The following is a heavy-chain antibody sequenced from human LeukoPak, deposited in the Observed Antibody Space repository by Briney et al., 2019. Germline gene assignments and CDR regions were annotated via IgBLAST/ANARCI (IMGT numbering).Heavy chain of an antibody. CDR1: GGSISSYY. Sequence: NPSESLSLTCSVSGGSISSYYWSWIRQPPGKGLEWIGYIYYSGSTNYNPSLKSRVTISVDTSKNQFSLKLSSVTAADTAVYYCARDWFRAVAGTNYYYYYMDVWGKGTTVTVSS. V-gene: IGHV4-59*01. CDR3: ARDWFRAVAGTNYYYYYMDV. D-gene: IGHD6-19*01. J-gene: IGHJ6*03. CDR2: IYYSGST.